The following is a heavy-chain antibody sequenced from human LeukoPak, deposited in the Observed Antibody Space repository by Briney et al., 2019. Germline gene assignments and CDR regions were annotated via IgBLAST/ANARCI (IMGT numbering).Heavy chain of an antibody. D-gene: IGHD6-19*01. CDR2: ISGDTRST. Sequence: GGSLRLSCAASGFAFSASAMSWVRQAPGKGLEWVSTISGDTRSTYYADSVKGRFTISRDNPKNTLYLQMNTLRDDDTALFYCAKNRGYGSGSVEYWGQGTLVTVSS. CDR3: AKNRGYGSGSVEY. J-gene: IGHJ4*02. CDR1: GFAFSASA. V-gene: IGHV3-23*01.